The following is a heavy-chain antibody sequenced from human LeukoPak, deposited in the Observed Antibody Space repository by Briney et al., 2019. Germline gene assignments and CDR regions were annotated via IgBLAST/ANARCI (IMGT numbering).Heavy chain of an antibody. Sequence: SETLSLTCTVSGGSISSGGYYWSWIRQHPGKGLEWIGYIYDSGATSYNPSLKSRLTISVDTSKNQFSLKLSSVTAADTAVYYCAREKDWFDPWGQGTLVTVSS. CDR1: GGSISSGGYY. CDR3: AREKDWFDP. J-gene: IGHJ5*02. CDR2: IYDSGAT. V-gene: IGHV4-31*03.